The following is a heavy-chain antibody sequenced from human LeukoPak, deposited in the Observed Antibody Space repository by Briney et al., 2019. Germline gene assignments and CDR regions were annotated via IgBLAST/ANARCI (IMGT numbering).Heavy chain of an antibody. V-gene: IGHV3-48*03. CDR3: AKRQMDIVVAVAAEIHFDY. CDR1: GFNFNIYE. CDR2: ISSSCSII. D-gene: IGHD2-15*01. Sequence: GGSLRLSCAASGFNFNIYEMNWVRQAPGKGLEWISYISSSCSIIFYADSVKGRFTISRDNSKNTLYLQMNSMRAEDTAVYYCAKRQMDIVVAVAAEIHFDYWGQGTLVTVSS. J-gene: IGHJ4*02.